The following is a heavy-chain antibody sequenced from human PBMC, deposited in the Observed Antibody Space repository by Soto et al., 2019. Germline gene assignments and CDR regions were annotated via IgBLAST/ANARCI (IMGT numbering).Heavy chain of an antibody. CDR3: VKVSTFYDILTGYYSTNFFDP. D-gene: IGHD3-9*01. CDR2: ISSDGDIT. CDR1: GFTFSEYS. J-gene: IGHJ5*02. Sequence: GGSLRLSCSASGFTFSEYSMHWVRQAPGKGLQYVSTISSDGDITYYADSVKGRFTISRDNSKNTLYLQMNSLRPEGTAVYYCVKVSTFYDILTGYYSTNFFDPWGQGTLVTVSS. V-gene: IGHV3-64D*06.